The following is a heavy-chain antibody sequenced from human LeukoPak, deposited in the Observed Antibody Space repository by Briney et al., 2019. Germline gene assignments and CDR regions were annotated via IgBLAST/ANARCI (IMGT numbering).Heavy chain of an antibody. CDR1: GFAFDTYS. V-gene: IGHV3-21*04. J-gene: IGHJ4*02. CDR2: ISSTSSHI. Sequence: PGGSLTLSCVASGFAFDTYSMNWVRQAPGKGLEWVSFISSTSSHINYADSVRDRFTISRDNAKNSLFLQMDSLRVEDTAVYYCSKVLYSDYDRYLDSWGQGTLVTVSS. CDR3: SKVLYSDYDRYLDS. D-gene: IGHD5-12*01.